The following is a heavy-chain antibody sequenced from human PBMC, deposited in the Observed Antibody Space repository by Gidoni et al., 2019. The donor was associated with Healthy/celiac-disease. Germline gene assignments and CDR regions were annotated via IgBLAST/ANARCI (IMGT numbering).Heavy chain of an antibody. V-gene: IGHV3-30*18. CDR3: AKDYYDILTGYYSYYYYYYMDV. Sequence: QVQLVESGGGVVQPGRSLRLSCAASGFTFSSSGMHWVRQAPGKGLEWVAVISYDGSNKYYADSVKGRFTISRDNSKNTLYLQMNSLRAEDTAVYYCAKDYYDILTGYYSYYYYYYMDVWGKGTTVTVSS. D-gene: IGHD3-9*01. CDR2: ISYDGSNK. CDR1: GFTFSSSG. J-gene: IGHJ6*03.